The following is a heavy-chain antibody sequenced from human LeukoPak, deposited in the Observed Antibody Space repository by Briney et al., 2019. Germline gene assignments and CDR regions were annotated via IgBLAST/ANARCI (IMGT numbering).Heavy chain of an antibody. CDR3: ATDLTYYDFWSGYWYYFDY. J-gene: IGHJ4*02. V-gene: IGHV3-66*01. Sequence: PGGSLRLSCAASGFTVSSNYMSWVRQAPGKGLEWVSVIYSGGSTYYADSVKGRFIISRDNSKNTLYLQMNSLRAEDTAVYYCATDLTYYDFWSGYWYYFDYWGQGTLVTVSS. D-gene: IGHD3-3*01. CDR1: GFTVSSNY. CDR2: IYSGGST.